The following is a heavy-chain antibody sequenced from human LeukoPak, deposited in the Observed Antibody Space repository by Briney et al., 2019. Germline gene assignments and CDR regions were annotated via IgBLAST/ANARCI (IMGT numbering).Heavy chain of an antibody. CDR3: AAGGFKYSFNI. CDR2: ISSSSSYI. J-gene: IGHJ3*02. V-gene: IGHV3-21*01. CDR1: GFTFRSYS. D-gene: IGHD2-15*01. Sequence: KPEGSLRLSCAASGFTFRSYSMNWVRQALGKGLEWVSTISSSSSYIYYADSVKGRFAISSDNAKNSLYLQMNSLRAEDTAVYYCAAGGFKYSFNIWGQGTMVSVSS.